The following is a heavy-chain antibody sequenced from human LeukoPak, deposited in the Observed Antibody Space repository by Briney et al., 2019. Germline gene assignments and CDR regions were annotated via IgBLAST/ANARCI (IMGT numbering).Heavy chain of an antibody. CDR2: IYPGDSDT. J-gene: IGHJ4*02. Sequence: GESLKISCKGSGYSFTSYWIGWVRQKPGKGLEWMGIIYPGDSDTRNSPSLQGQVIIPVDKSISTAYLQWSSLKASDTAMYYCARSSHYYYGSGPLHAYYFDYWGQGTLVTVSS. CDR3: ARSSHYYYGSGPLHAYYFDY. V-gene: IGHV5-51*01. D-gene: IGHD3-10*01. CDR1: GYSFTSYW.